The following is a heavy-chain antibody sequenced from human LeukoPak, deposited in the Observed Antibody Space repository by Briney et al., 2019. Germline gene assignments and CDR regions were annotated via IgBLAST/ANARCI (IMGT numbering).Heavy chain of an antibody. CDR2: IYTSGST. Sequence: SETLSLTCTVSGGSISSGSYYRSWIRQPAGKGLEWIGRIYTSGSTNYNPSLKSRVTISVDTSKNQFSLKLSSVTAADTAVYYCARAPAIVVVPAANYYYYGMDVWGQGTTVTVSS. CDR3: ARAPAIVVVPAANYYYYGMDV. V-gene: IGHV4-61*02. J-gene: IGHJ6*02. CDR1: GGSISSGSYY. D-gene: IGHD2-2*01.